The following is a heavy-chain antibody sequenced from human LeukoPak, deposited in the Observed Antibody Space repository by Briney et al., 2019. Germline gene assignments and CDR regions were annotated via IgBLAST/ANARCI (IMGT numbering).Heavy chain of an antibody. Sequence: ASVKLSCKASGYAFTSYAMHWVRQAPGQRLEWMGWINAGNGNTKYPQKFQGRVTITRDTSASTAYMELSSLRSEDTAVYYCTRGRGEYQLPRWFDPWGQGTLVTVSS. J-gene: IGHJ5*02. CDR1: GYAFTSYA. D-gene: IGHD2-2*01. CDR3: TRGRGEYQLPRWFDP. V-gene: IGHV1-3*01. CDR2: INAGNGNT.